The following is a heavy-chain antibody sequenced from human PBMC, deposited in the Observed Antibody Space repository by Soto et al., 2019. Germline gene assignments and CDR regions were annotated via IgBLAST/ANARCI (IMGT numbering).Heavy chain of an antibody. Sequence: SVNVSCKASGGTFSSYAISWVRQAPGQGLEWMGGIIPIFGTANYAHKFQGRVTITADKSTSTAYTELSSLRSEDTAVYYCPWMVYAIPNHLWFGELSLDYWGQGTLVTVSS. V-gene: IGHV1-69*06. J-gene: IGHJ4*02. CDR3: PWMVYAIPNHLWFGELSLDY. CDR2: IIPIFGTA. D-gene: IGHD3-10*01. CDR1: GGTFSSYA.